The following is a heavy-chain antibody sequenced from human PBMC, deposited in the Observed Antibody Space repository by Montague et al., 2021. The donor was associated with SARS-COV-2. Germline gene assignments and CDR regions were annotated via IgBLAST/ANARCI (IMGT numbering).Heavy chain of an antibody. Sequence: SLRLSCAASGFTFSSYAMSWVRQAPGKVLEWVSAISGSGGTTWXXXSXKGRFTVSRDNSKNTLYLQLNSLRAEATAVSYCAKSPSGWWLFDYWGQGTLVTVSS. CDR2: ISGSGGTT. CDR3: AKSPSGWWLFDY. V-gene: IGHV3-23*01. CDR1: GFTFSSYA. D-gene: IGHD6-19*01. J-gene: IGHJ4*02.